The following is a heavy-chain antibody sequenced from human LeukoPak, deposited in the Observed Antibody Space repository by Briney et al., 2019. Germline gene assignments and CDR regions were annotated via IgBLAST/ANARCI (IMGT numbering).Heavy chain of an antibody. J-gene: IGHJ4*02. CDR2: IYYSGST. D-gene: IGHD5-24*01. V-gene: IGHV4-39*07. CDR1: GGSISSSSYY. CDR3: ASQTDGYNSLFDY. Sequence: KPSETLSLTCTVSGGSISSSSYYWGWIRQPPGKGLEWIGSIYYSGSTYYNPSLKSRVTMSVDTSKNQFSLRLRSVTAADTAVYYCASQTDGYNSLFDYWGQGTLVTVSS.